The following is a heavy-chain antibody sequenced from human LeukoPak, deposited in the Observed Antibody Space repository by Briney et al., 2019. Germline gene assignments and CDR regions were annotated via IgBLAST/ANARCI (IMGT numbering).Heavy chain of an antibody. V-gene: IGHV3-21*01. D-gene: IGHD6-13*01. CDR2: ISSSSSYI. CDR3: ARGGGYSSSEFDY. CDR1: GFTFSSYS. Sequence: PGGSLRLSCAASGFTFSSYSMNWVRQAPGKGLEWVSSISSSSSYIYYADSVKGRFTISRDNSKNTLYLQMNSLRAEDTAVYYCARGGGYSSSEFDYWGQGTLVTVSS. J-gene: IGHJ4*02.